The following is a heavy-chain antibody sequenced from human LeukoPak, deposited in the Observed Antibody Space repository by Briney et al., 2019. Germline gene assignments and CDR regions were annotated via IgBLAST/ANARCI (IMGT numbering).Heavy chain of an antibody. Sequence: GGSLRLSCAASGFTFSNHWMSWVRQAPGKGLEWVASINQDGSEKYYVDSVKGRFTVSRDNAKNSLDLQMNTLRAEDTAVYYCARRKLTYYYGMDVWGQGTTVTVSS. D-gene: IGHD1-7*01. J-gene: IGHJ6*02. V-gene: IGHV3-7*01. CDR1: GFTFSNHW. CDR2: INQDGSEK. CDR3: ARRKLTYYYGMDV.